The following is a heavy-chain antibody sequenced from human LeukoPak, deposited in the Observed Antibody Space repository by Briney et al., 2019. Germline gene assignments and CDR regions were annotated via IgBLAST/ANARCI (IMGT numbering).Heavy chain of an antibody. Sequence: PGGSLRLSCAASGFTFSSYGMHWVRQAPGKGLEWVAVISYDGSNKYYADSVKGRFTISRDNPKNTLYLQMNSLRAEDTAVYYCAKDLWVDWGQGTLVTVSS. V-gene: IGHV3-30*18. CDR2: ISYDGSNK. CDR3: AKDLWVD. CDR1: GFTFSSYG. J-gene: IGHJ4*02. D-gene: IGHD1-26*01.